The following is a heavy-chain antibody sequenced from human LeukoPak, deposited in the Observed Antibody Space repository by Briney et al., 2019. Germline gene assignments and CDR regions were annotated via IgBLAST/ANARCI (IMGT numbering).Heavy chain of an antibody. CDR2: MKPDSADT. CDR1: VYTFTNFD. CDR3: ARGPPESTSSDY. D-gene: IGHD2-2*01. J-gene: IGHJ4*02. Sequence: GASVTVSFKSSVYTFTNFDINWVRQATGQGREGMGWMKPDSADTGYAQKFQGRVTMTRNTSISTAYMELTSLTSEDTAVYYCARGPPESTSSDYWGQGTLVTVSS. V-gene: IGHV1-8*01.